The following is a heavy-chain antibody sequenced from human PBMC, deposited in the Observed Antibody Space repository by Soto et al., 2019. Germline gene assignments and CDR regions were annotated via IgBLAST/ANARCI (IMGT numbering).Heavy chain of an antibody. CDR3: ARWYSSSCIAATHYYYGMDV. V-gene: IGHV4-4*07. D-gene: IGHD6-13*01. CDR2: IYYSGST. CDR1: GGFIRNYY. Sequence: SETLSLTCTVSGGFIRNYYWSWIRQPAGKGLEWIGLIYYSGSTNHNPSLKSRLTMSVDTSKNQLSLKLSSMTAADTAVYYCARWYSSSCIAATHYYYGMDVWGQGITDPASS. J-gene: IGHJ6*02.